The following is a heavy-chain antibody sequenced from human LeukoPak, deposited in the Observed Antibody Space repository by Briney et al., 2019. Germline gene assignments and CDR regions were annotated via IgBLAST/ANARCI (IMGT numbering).Heavy chain of an antibody. CDR3: AKDRTRRWFRESKHDAFDI. Sequence: PGGSLRLSCAASGFTFSSYGMHWVRQAPGKGLEWVAFIRYDGSNKYYADSVKGRFTISRDNSKNTLNLQMNSLRTEDMAVYYCAKDRTRRWFRESKHDAFDIWGQGTMVTVSS. V-gene: IGHV3-30*02. CDR1: GFTFSSYG. CDR2: IRYDGSNK. D-gene: IGHD3-10*01. J-gene: IGHJ3*02.